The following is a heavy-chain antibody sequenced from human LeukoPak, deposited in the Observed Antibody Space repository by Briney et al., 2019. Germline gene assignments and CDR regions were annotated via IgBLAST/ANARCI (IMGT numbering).Heavy chain of an antibody. V-gene: IGHV1-46*01. D-gene: IGHD3-9*01. CDR3: ARDILTATGYYGMDV. Sequence: ASVKDSCKASGYTFTNYYMHWVRQAPGQGLEWMGIINPSGDSTSFSQRFQGRLTLTTDTSTSTVYMELNSLRSEDTAVYYCARDILTATGYYGMDVWGQGTTITV. J-gene: IGHJ6*02. CDR1: GYTFTNYY. CDR2: INPSGDST.